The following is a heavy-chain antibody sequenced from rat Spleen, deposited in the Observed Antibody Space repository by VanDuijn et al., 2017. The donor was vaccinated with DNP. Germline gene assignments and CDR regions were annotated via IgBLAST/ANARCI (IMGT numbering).Heavy chain of an antibody. D-gene: IGHD1-1*01. CDR3: ARGVYYYSATYWYFDF. CDR2: ISYDGGST. V-gene: IGHV5-22*01. Sequence: EVQLVESGGALVQPGRSLKLSCVASGFSFRDYDMAWVRQAPTKGLEWVASISYDGGSTNYRDSVKGRFTISRANAENTVYLQMNSLRFDDTATYYCARGVYYYSATYWYFDFWGPGTMVSVSS. J-gene: IGHJ1*01. CDR1: GFSFRDYD.